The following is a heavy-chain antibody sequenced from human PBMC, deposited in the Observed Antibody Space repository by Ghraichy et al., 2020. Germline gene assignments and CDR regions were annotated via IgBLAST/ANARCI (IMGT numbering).Heavy chain of an antibody. CDR1: GFTFSGSA. J-gene: IGHJ3*01. V-gene: IGHV3-73*01. CDR2: IGSQGSTYAT. CDR3: TRLSNTNSFGGIIIINGIDV. Sequence: GGSLRLSCAASGFTFSGSAIHWVRQASGKGLEWVGRIGSQGSTYATADAASGKGRFTISRDDSRNTAYMQMNSLKIEDTAVYYCTRLSNTNSFGGIIIINGIDVWGPGPMATVSS. D-gene: IGHD3-16*02.